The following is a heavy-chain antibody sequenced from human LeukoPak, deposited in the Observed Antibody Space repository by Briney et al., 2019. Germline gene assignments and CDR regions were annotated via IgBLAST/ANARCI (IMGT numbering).Heavy chain of an antibody. CDR1: GFTFSSYW. D-gene: IGHD1/OR15-1a*01. CDR2: INSDGSST. J-gene: IGHJ5*02. Sequence: PAGSLRLSCAASGFTFSSYWMHWVRQAPGKGLVWVSRINSDGSSTSYADSVKGRFTISRDNAKNTLYLQMNSLRAEDTAVYYCALNRGGSTRFDPWGQGTLVTVSS. V-gene: IGHV3-74*01. CDR3: ALNRGGSTRFDP.